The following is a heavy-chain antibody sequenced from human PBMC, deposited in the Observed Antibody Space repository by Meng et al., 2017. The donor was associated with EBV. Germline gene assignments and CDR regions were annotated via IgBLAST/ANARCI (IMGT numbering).Heavy chain of an antibody. V-gene: IGHV1-18*01. CDR1: VYTFTSYG. J-gene: IGHJ4*02. Sequence: QLNLVNSGAEVKKPGASVKVSCNSSVYTFTSYGISWVRQSPGQGLEWMGWISAYNGNTNDAQKLQGRVTMTTDPSTSTAYMELRSLRSDDTAVYYCARGLDYFDYWGQGTLVTVSS. CDR3: ARGLDYFDY. CDR2: ISAYNGNT.